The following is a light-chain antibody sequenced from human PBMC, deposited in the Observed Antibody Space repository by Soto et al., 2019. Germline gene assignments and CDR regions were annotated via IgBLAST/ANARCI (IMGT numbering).Light chain of an antibody. Sequence: AIPMTQSPSSLSASVGDRVTITCRASQGIRNDLGWYQQKPGKAPKLLIYAVSSLQSGVPSRLSGSGSGPDFTLTISSLQPEDCATYSCLQDSNYPLTFGGVTKVEI. CDR2: AVS. CDR1: QGIRND. CDR3: LQDSNYPLT. V-gene: IGKV1-6*01. J-gene: IGKJ4*01.